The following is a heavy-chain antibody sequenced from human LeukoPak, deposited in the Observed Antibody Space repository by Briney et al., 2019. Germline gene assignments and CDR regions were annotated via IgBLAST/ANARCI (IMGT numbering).Heavy chain of an antibody. Sequence: ASVKVSCKASGYRFTSYAISWVRQAPGQGLEWMGWIRAYNGNTNYAQKLQGRVTMTTDTSTSTAYMELRSLRSDDTAVYYCARGLEWLTRRHTWFDPWGQGTLVTVSS. J-gene: IGHJ5*02. CDR1: GYRFTSYA. V-gene: IGHV1-18*01. CDR2: IRAYNGNT. D-gene: IGHD3-3*01. CDR3: ARGLEWLTRRHTWFDP.